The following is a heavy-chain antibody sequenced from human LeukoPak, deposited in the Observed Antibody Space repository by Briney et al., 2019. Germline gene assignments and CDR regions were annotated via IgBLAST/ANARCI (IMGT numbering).Heavy chain of an antibody. D-gene: IGHD6-19*01. CDR1: GYTFTSYG. CDR3: ARDDSSGWYLGHNWFDP. Sequence: ASVKVSCKASGYTFTSYGISWVRQAPGQGLEWMGWINPNSGGTNYAQRFQGRVTMTRDTSISTAYMELSRLRSDDTAVYYCARDDSSGWYLGHNWFDPWGQGTLVTVSS. J-gene: IGHJ5*02. V-gene: IGHV1-2*02. CDR2: INPNSGGT.